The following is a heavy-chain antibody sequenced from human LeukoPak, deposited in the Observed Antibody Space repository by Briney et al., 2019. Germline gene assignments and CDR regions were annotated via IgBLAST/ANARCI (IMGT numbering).Heavy chain of an antibody. CDR3: ARESSSWYDGRFDY. V-gene: IGHV3-7*01. Sequence: PGGSLRLSCAASGLTFSNYWMSWVRQAPGKGLEWVANIKQDGSEKYYVDSVKGRFTISRDNAKNSLYLQMNSLRAEDTAVYYCARESSSWYDGRFDYWGQGTLVTVSS. D-gene: IGHD6-13*01. CDR1: GLTFSNYW. CDR2: IKQDGSEK. J-gene: IGHJ4*02.